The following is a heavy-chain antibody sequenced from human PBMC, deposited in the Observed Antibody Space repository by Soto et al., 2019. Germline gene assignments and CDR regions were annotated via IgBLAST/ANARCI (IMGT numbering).Heavy chain of an antibody. D-gene: IGHD6-13*01. CDR1: GYSFTSYW. V-gene: IGHV5-10-1*01. J-gene: IGHJ3*02. CDR2: IDPSDSYT. CDR3: ARNMGGIAAADAFDI. Sequence: PGESLKISCKGSGYSFTSYWISWVRQMPGKGLEWMGRIDPSDSYTNYSPSFQGHVTISADKSISTAYLQWSSLKASDTAMYYCARNMGGIAAADAFDIWGQGTMVTVAS.